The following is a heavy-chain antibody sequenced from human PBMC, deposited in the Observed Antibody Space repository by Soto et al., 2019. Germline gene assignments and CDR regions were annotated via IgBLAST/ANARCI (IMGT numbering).Heavy chain of an antibody. CDR3: AKGMSKVVPAAPYYFDY. CDR2: ISWNSGSI. J-gene: IGHJ4*02. CDR1: GFTFDDYA. Sequence: GGSLRLSCAASGFTFDDYAMHWVRQAPGKGLEWVSGISWNSGSIGYADSVKGRFTISRDNAKNSLYLQMNSLRAEDTALYYCAKGMSKVVPAAPYYFDYWGQGTLVTVSS. V-gene: IGHV3-9*01. D-gene: IGHD2-2*01.